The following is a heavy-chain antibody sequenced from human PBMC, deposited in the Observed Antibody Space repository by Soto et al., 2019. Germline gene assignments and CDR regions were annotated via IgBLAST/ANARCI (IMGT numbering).Heavy chain of an antibody. Sequence: PSGTLSLTCAVSGVSISIYYWTWIGHPPGMGLEWLGYISYRGSTNYNPSLKTRVTISVDTSKNQFSLTLSSVTAADTAVYYCARGITMVRGYYYYGMDVWGQGTTVTVSS. D-gene: IGHD3-10*01. V-gene: IGHV4-59*12. CDR3: ARGITMVRGYYYYGMDV. J-gene: IGHJ6*02. CDR2: ISYRGST. CDR1: GVSISIYY.